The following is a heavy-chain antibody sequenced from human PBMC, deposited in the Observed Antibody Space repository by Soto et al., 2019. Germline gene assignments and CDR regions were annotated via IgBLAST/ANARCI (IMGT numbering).Heavy chain of an antibody. CDR1: GFTFSSYS. Sequence: EVQLVESGGGLVKPGGSLRLSCAASGFTFSSYSMNWVRQAPGKGLEWVSSISSSSSYIYYADSVKGRFTISRDNAKNSLYLQMNSLRAEDTAVYYCAREVQTYYDILTGTPPAFDIWGQGTMVTVSS. CDR3: AREVQTYYDILTGTPPAFDI. V-gene: IGHV3-21*01. J-gene: IGHJ3*02. CDR2: ISSSSSYI. D-gene: IGHD3-9*01.